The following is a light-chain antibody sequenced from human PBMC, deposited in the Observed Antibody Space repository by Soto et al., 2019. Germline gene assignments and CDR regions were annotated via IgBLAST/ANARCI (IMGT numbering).Light chain of an antibody. CDR2: TLS. Sequence: DIVMTQTAPSLFVTPGGPASTSSRSSASLLGSGDGNTYLDWYLKKPXQSPPLXXYTLSHRASGSPDRCSGSGSDADLTLTISTRQTEDYANYYCQQSYRTPPWTVGQGTNV. J-gene: IGKJ1*01. CDR1: ASLLGSGDGNTY. V-gene: IGKV2-40*01. CDR3: QQSYRTPPWT.